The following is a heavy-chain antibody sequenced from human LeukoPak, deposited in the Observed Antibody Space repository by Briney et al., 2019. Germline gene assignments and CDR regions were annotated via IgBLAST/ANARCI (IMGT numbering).Heavy chain of an antibody. Sequence: GGSLRLSCAASGFTFSSYSMSWVRQAPGKGLEWVSAISSSGGSTDYTDSVKGRFTISRDNSKNTLYVQMNSLRAEDTAVYYCAKKMSITAASQVDYWGQGTLVTVSS. CDR1: GFTFSSYS. J-gene: IGHJ4*02. V-gene: IGHV3-23*01. CDR3: AKKMSITAASQVDY. D-gene: IGHD1-20*01. CDR2: ISSSGGST.